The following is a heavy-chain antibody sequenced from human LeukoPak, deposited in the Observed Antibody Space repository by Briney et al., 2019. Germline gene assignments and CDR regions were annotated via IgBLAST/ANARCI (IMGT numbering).Heavy chain of an antibody. D-gene: IGHD4-11*01. CDR1: GFTFSSYA. Sequence: GGSLRLSCAASGFTFSSYAMSWVRQAPGKGLEWVSGISGSGGSTYYADSVKGRFTISRDNSKNTLYLQMNSLRAEGTAVYYCAKDRNDYSNYVDYWGQGTLVTVSS. CDR3: AKDRNDYSNYVDY. J-gene: IGHJ4*02. CDR2: ISGSGGST. V-gene: IGHV3-23*01.